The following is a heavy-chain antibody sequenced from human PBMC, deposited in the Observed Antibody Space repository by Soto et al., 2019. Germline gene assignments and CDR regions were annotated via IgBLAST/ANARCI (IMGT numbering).Heavy chain of an antibody. Sequence: SETLSLTCTVSGGSINSYYWTWNRQPPGKGLEWIGYVSYSGSTKYNPSLKSRVSISVDTSKNQFSLKLSSVTAADTAVYYCARGEGAADYGMDAWGQGITVTVSS. J-gene: IGHJ6*02. D-gene: IGHD1-26*01. CDR3: ARGEGAADYGMDA. V-gene: IGHV4-59*01. CDR2: VSYSGST. CDR1: GGSINSYY.